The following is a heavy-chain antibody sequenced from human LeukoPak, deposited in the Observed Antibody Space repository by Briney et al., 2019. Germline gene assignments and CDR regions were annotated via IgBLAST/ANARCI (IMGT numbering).Heavy chain of an antibody. D-gene: IGHD4-23*01. CDR1: GGTFISYA. Sequence: ASVKVSCKASGGTFISYAISWVRQAPGQGLEWMGGIIPIFDTAKYAQKFQGRVTNTADESTSKAYMELSSLRSEDTAVYYCARVIRSGLFGGIDIWGPGTMVTVSS. J-gene: IGHJ3*02. CDR2: IIPIFDTA. V-gene: IGHV1-69*13. CDR3: ARVIRSGLFGGIDI.